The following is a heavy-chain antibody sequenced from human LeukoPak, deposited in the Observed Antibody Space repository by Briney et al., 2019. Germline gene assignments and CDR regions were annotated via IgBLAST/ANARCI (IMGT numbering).Heavy chain of an antibody. D-gene: IGHD6-13*01. CDR2: INAYNGNT. Sequence: ASVTVSCKASGYTFTSHGFSWVRQAPGQGLKWLGWINAYNGNTNYAQKLQGRVTMTTDTSTSTAYMELRSLRSDDTAVYYCARGHSSSYDYWGQGTLVTVSS. CDR3: ARGHSSSYDY. J-gene: IGHJ4*02. V-gene: IGHV1-18*01. CDR1: GYTFTSHG.